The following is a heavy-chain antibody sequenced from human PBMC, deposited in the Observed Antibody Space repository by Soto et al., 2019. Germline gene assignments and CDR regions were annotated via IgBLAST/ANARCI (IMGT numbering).Heavy chain of an antibody. J-gene: IGHJ4*02. V-gene: IGHV2-5*01. CDR3: AHSDGGYEIISYDF. D-gene: IGHD5-12*01. CDR1: GFSFTTVGVA. CDR2: ISYNDDT. Sequence: GPTLVKPRQTLTLTCTFSGFSFTTVGVAVGLISQTPGGSLEWLTLISYNDDTRFSPSLKTRHTITGDTSKIQVDLSLPNVHPGDTATYFCAHSDGGYEIISYDFCGQGIPFTVSS.